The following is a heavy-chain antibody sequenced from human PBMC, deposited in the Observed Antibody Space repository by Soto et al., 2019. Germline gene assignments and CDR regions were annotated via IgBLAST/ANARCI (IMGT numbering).Heavy chain of an antibody. CDR3: ARRGYDILTYPDY. J-gene: IGHJ4*02. V-gene: IGHV5-10-1*01. CDR2: IDPSDSYT. D-gene: IGHD3-9*01. Sequence: MPGKGLEWMGRIDPSDSYTNYSPSFQGHVTISANKSISTAYLQWSSLKASDTAMYYCARRGYDILTYPDYWGQGTLVTVSS.